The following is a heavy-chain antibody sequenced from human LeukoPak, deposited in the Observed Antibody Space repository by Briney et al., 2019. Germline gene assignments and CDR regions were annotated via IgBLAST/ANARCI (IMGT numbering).Heavy chain of an antibody. J-gene: IGHJ6*02. CDR2: IYYSGST. CDR3: ARSSGSYYYYGMDV. CDR1: DASISSNF. V-gene: IGHV4-59*01. D-gene: IGHD1-26*01. Sequence: PSHTLSLTSTPSDASISSNFWSCILQPPWKPLDTIRYIYYSGSTNYNPSLKSRVTISVDTSKNQFSLKLSSVTAADTAVYYCARSSGSYYYYGMDVWGQGTTVTVSS.